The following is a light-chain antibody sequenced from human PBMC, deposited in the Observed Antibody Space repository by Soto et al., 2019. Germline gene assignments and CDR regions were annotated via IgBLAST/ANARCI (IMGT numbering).Light chain of an antibody. CDR3: QQSYSTTWT. CDR2: AAS. Sequence: EIVMTQSPATLSVSPGERATLSCRASQSVATNLAWYQQKPGQAPRLLIYAASTRATGNADRFSGSGSGTDFTLTISSLQPEDFATYYCQQSYSTTWTFGQGTKVDIK. J-gene: IGKJ1*01. V-gene: IGKV3D-15*01. CDR1: QSVATN.